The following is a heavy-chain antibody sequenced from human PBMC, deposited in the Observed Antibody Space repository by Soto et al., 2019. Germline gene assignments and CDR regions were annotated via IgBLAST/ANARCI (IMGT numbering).Heavy chain of an antibody. Sequence: QVQLVQSGAEVKKPGASVKVSCKASGYTFTSYGISWVRQAPGQGLEWMGWISAYNGNTNYAQKLQGRVTMTTDTSTNTAYMELRSLRSDDTAVYYCARVWRGILTAYYSYYFDSWGQGTLVTVSS. D-gene: IGHD3-9*01. V-gene: IGHV1-18*01. J-gene: IGHJ4*02. CDR1: GYTFTSYG. CDR2: ISAYNGNT. CDR3: ARVWRGILTAYYSYYFDS.